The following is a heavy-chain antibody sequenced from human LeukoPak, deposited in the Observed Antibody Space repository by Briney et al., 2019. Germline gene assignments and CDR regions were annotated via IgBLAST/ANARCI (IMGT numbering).Heavy chain of an antibody. J-gene: IGHJ4*02. CDR2: FSGSGYIT. D-gene: IGHD1-14*01. Sequence: GGSLRLSCAASGFTFSSHAMSWVRQAPGKGLEWVSTFSGSGYITYADSVKGRFTISRDNSKNTLYLQMSSLKAEDTALYYCAKSPPFMHVTFYIDHWGQGALVAVSS. V-gene: IGHV3-23*01. CDR3: AKSPPFMHVTFYIDH. CDR1: GFTFSSHA.